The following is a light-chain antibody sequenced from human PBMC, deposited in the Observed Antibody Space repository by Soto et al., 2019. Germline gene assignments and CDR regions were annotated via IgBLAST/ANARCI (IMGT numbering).Light chain of an antibody. CDR2: AAS. Sequence: DLEMTKAPSLLSASFCDSVPLTCRASQAISNYLNWYQQKPGKAPKLLIYAASSLQSGVPSRFSGSGSGTDFTLTISDVQPEDFALYYCHQRQSWPRTFGQGTKVDIK. CDR1: QAISNY. J-gene: IGKJ1*01. V-gene: IGKV1-17*02. CDR3: HQRQSWPRT.